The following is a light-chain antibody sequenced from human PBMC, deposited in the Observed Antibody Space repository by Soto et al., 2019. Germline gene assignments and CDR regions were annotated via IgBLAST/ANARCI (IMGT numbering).Light chain of an antibody. J-gene: IGLJ3*02. CDR2: RDN. CDR3: STWDNSLSGL. V-gene: IGLV1-47*01. CDR1: RSNIGSNY. Sequence: QSVLTQPPSASGTPGQRVTISCSGSRSNIGSNYVYWYQQLPGPAPKLLIYRDNQRPSGVPDRFSGSRSGTSASLAISGRRSEDEAAYYCSTWDNSLSGLFGGGTKLTVL.